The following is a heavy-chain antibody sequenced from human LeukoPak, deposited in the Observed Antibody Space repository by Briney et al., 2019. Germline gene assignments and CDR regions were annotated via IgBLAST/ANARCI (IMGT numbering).Heavy chain of an antibody. D-gene: IGHD2-21*02. V-gene: IGHV3-30*04. CDR2: ISYDGSNK. CDR3: AREGSVVVTAIPTDY. J-gene: IGHJ4*02. Sequence: GRSLRLSCAASGFTSSSYAMHWVRQAPGKGLEWVAVISYDGSNKYYADSVKGRFTIPRDNSKNTLYLQMNSLRAEDTAVYYCAREGSVVVTAIPTDYWGQGTLVTVSS. CDR1: GFTSSSYA.